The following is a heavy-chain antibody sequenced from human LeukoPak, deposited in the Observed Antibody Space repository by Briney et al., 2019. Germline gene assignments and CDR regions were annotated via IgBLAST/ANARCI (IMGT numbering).Heavy chain of an antibody. CDR1: GGSISSGSYY. D-gene: IGHD6-13*01. CDR3: ARDLFSSWYAFDY. V-gene: IGHV4-61*02. CDR2: IYTSGST. Sequence: SETLSLTCTVSGGSISSGSYYWSWIRQPAGKGLEWIGRIYTSGSTNYNPSLKSRVTISVDTSKNQFSLKLSSVTAADTAVYYCARDLFSSWYAFDYWGQGTLVTVSS. J-gene: IGHJ4*02.